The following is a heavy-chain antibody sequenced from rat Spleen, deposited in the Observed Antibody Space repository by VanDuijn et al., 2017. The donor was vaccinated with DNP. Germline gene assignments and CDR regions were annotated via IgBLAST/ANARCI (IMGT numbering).Heavy chain of an antibody. Sequence: EVQLVESGGGLVQPGRSLKLSCAASGFTFSNYYMAWVRQAPRKGLEWVASISTSGGVTYYRASVQGRFTISRDNAESTLYLQMDSLRPEETATYYCAKAGGYSPWYFDYWGQGVMVTVSS. D-gene: IGHD1-11*01. CDR1: GFTFSNYY. V-gene: IGHV5S11*01. CDR2: ISTSGGVT. CDR3: AKAGGYSPWYFDY. J-gene: IGHJ2*01.